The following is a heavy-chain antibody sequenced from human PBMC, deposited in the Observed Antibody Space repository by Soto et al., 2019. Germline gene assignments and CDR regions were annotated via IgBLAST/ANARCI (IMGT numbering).Heavy chain of an antibody. CDR3: ALGLAALLGWFEA. CDR1: GFTFRSYA. J-gene: IGHJ5*02. Sequence: QVQLVQSAADVKKPGASVRVSCEANGFTFRSYAVHWLRQAPGQRFEWMGWVNAGNGNRKYSQKFQGRLSLTRDTSASASYMELHSLTSEDTSVYYCALGLAALLGWFEAWGQGTLISVSS. CDR2: VNAGNGNR. D-gene: IGHD3-9*01. V-gene: IGHV1-3*01.